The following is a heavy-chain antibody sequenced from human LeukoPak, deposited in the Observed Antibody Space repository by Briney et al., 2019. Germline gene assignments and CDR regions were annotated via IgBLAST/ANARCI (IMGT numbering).Heavy chain of an antibody. V-gene: IGHV1-46*01. Sequence: ASLKVSCKASGYTFIRYYLHWVRQAPGQGLEWMGIINPSGGTTSYAQKFQGRVTVTRDTSTSTVYMELSSLRSEDTAVYYCARDAATVGGRSYFDYWGQGTLVTVSS. CDR3: ARDAATVGGRSYFDY. D-gene: IGHD4-23*01. J-gene: IGHJ4*02. CDR2: INPSGGTT. CDR1: GYTFIRYY.